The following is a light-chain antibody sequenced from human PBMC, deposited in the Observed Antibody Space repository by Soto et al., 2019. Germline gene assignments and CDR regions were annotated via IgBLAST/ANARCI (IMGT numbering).Light chain of an antibody. J-gene: IGKJ3*01. V-gene: IGKV1-33*01. CDR2: DAS. CDR3: QQYDNLGFT. CDR1: QDISNY. Sequence: DIQMTQSPSSLSASVGDRVTITCQASQDISNYLNWYQQKTGKAPKLLIYDASNLETGVPSRFSGSGSGTDFTFTISSLQPEDFATYYCQQYDNLGFTFGPGTKVDIK.